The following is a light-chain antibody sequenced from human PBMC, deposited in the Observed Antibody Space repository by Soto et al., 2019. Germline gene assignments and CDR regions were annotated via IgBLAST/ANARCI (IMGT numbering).Light chain of an antibody. Sequence: EIVMTQSPATLSVSPGERATLSCRASQSVNTNFAWYQQKPGQAPRLLIYGASSRATGIPDRFSGSVSGTDFTLTISRPEPDDFAVYYGQQYGSTPLITFGQGTRLEIK. CDR2: GAS. CDR3: QQYGSTPLIT. J-gene: IGKJ5*01. V-gene: IGKV3-20*01. CDR1: QSVNTN.